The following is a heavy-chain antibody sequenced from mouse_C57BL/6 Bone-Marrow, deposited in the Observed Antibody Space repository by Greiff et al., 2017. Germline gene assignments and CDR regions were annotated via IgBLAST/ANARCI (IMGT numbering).Heavy chain of an antibody. CDR1: GYTFTSYW. CDR2: IYPSDSET. J-gene: IGHJ4*01. CDR3: ARTGFYAMDY. Sequence: VQLQQPGAELVRPGSSVTLSCKASGYTFTSYWMDWVKQRPGQGLEWIGNIYPSDSETHYNQKFKDKATLTVDKSSSTAYRQLSSLTSEDSAVYYCARTGFYAMDYWGQGTPVTVSS. V-gene: IGHV1-61*01. D-gene: IGHD2-2*01.